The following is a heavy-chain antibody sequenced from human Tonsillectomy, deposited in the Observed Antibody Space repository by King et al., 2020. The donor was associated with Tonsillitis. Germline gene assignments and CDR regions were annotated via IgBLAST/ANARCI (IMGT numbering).Heavy chain of an antibody. Sequence: VQLVESGGGLVQPGGSLRLSCAASGFTFSSYAMSWVRQAPGKGLEWVSAISGSGGSTYYADSVKGRFTISRDNSKNTLYLQMNSLRAEDTAVYYCAKTKGYSSSWYHRVGYFDYWGQGTLVTVSS. J-gene: IGHJ4*02. D-gene: IGHD6-13*01. V-gene: IGHV3-23*04. CDR1: GFTFSSYA. CDR3: AKTKGYSSSWYHRVGYFDY. CDR2: ISGSGGST.